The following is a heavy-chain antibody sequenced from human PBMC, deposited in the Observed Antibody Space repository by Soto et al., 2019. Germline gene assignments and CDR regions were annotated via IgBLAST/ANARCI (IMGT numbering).Heavy chain of an antibody. V-gene: IGHV2-5*02. CDR3: AHVLVVVVNYGMDV. Sequence: QITLKESGPTLVKPTQTLTLTCTFSGFSLSTSGVGVGWIRQPPGKALEWLALIYWDDDKRYSPSLTSRLTSTKDTSKNQVVLTMTNMDPVDTATYYCAHVLVVVVNYGMDVWGQGTTVTVSS. D-gene: IGHD2-15*01. J-gene: IGHJ6*02. CDR2: IYWDDDK. CDR1: GFSLSTSGVG.